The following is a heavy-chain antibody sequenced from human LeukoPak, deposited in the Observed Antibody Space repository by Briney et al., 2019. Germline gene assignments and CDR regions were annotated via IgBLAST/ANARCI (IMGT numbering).Heavy chain of an antibody. CDR1: GFTFSSYW. CDR3: ARDSPYDFWSGYPFDY. D-gene: IGHD3-3*01. CDR2: IKQDGSEK. J-gene: IGHJ4*02. Sequence: PGGSLRLSCAASGFTFSSYWMSWVRQAPGEGLEWVANIKQDGSEKYYVDSVKGRFTISRDNAKNSLYLQMNSLRAEDTAVYYCARDSPYDFWSGYPFDYWGQGTLVTVSP. V-gene: IGHV3-7*01.